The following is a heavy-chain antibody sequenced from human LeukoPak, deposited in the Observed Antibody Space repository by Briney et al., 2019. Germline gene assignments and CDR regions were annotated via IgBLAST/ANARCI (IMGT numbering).Heavy chain of an antibody. CDR3: AREAYYYDSSGYYYDN. V-gene: IGHV4-34*01. CDR1: GGSFSGYY. Sequence: SETLSLTCAVYGGSFSGYYWSWIRQPPGKGLEWIGEINHSESTNYNPSLKSRVTISVDTSKNQFSLKLSSVTAADTAVYYCAREAYYYDSSGYYYDNWGQGTLVTVSS. CDR2: INHSEST. J-gene: IGHJ4*02. D-gene: IGHD3-22*01.